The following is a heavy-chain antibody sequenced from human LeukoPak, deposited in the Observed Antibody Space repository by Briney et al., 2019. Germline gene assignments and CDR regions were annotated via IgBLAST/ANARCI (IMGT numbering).Heavy chain of an antibody. CDR3: AKFQGWLAGTGKEDPGY. CDR2: ICGSGGST. V-gene: IGHV3-23*01. CDR1: GFTFSSYA. D-gene: IGHD3-22*01. Sequence: GGALRLSCAASGFTFSSYAMGWVGQAPGEGREGVSAICGSGGSTYYADSVKGRFTISRNSSKNNVSVQMNSLRAEGTPVCSCAKFQGWLAGTGKEDPGYWGQGTLVTAPS. J-gene: IGHJ4*02.